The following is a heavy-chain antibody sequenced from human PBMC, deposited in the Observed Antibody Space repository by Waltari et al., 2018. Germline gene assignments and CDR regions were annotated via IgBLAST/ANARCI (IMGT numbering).Heavy chain of an antibody. CDR3: ARDRGYCGGDCYKNLDY. J-gene: IGHJ4*02. D-gene: IGHD2-21*01. CDR2: IKKDGGET. V-gene: IGHV3-7*01. Sequence: EVQLVESGGGLVQPGGSLRLSCAASGFTFSDYWMTWVRQAPGEGREWVGKIKKDGGETYYVDSVKGRFTVSRDNAKNSLYLQMSSLRGEDTAVYYCARDRGYCGGDCYKNLDYWGQGTLVAVSS. CDR1: GFTFSDYW.